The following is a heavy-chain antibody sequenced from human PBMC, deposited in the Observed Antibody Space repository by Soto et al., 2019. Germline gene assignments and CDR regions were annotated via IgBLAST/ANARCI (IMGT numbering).Heavy chain of an antibody. D-gene: IGHD3-9*01. Sequence: QVQLVESGGGVVQPGRSLRLSCAASGFTFSSYGMHWVRQAPGKGLEWVAVIWYDGSNKYYADSVKGRFTISRDNSKNTLYLQMNSLRAEDTAVYYCARDPLQNFDWLSEPGYYFDYWGQGTLVTVSS. CDR3: ARDPLQNFDWLSEPGYYFDY. J-gene: IGHJ4*02. CDR2: IWYDGSNK. CDR1: GFTFSSYG. V-gene: IGHV3-33*01.